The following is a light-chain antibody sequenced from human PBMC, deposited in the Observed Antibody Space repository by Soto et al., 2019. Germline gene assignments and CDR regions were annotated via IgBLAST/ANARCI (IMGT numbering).Light chain of an antibody. V-gene: IGLV2-11*01. CDR1: SNDIGGYDF. CDR3: SSYAGTSTFAV. J-gene: IGLJ3*02. Sequence: QSALTQPRSVSGSPGQSVTISCTGTSNDIGGYDFVSWYRQRPGKGPELIMYDVGRRPSGVPDRFSGSKSGDTASLTISGLEADDEAEYHCSSYAGTSTFAVFGAGTKLTVL. CDR2: DVG.